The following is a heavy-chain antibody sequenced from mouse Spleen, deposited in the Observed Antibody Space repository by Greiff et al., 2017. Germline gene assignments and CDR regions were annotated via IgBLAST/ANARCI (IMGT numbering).Heavy chain of an antibody. CDR3: ARLEYGSDFDY. V-gene: IGHV5-9-1*01. CDR1: GFTFSSYA. J-gene: IGHJ2*01. CDR2: ISSGGSYT. D-gene: IGHD1-1*01. Sequence: EVKVVESGGGLVKPGGSLKLSCAASGFTFSSYAMSWVRQTPEKRLEWVATISSGGSYTYYPDSVKGRFTISRDNAKNTLYLQMSSLRSEDTAMYYCARLEYGSDFDYWGQGTTLTVSS.